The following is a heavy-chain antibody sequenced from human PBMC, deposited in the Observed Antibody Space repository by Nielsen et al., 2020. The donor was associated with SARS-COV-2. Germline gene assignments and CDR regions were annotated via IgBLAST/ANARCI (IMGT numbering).Heavy chain of an antibody. CDR2: INWNGGST. J-gene: IGHJ3*02. Sequence: GSLRLSCAASGFTFDDYGMSWVRQAPGKGLEWVSGINWNGGSTGYADSVKGRFTISRDNAKNSLYLQMNSLRAEDTALYYCARDYRSRLLARDNAFDIWGQGTMVTVSS. CDR3: ARDYRSRLLARDNAFDI. V-gene: IGHV3-20*04. CDR1: GFTFDDYG. D-gene: IGHD1-26*01.